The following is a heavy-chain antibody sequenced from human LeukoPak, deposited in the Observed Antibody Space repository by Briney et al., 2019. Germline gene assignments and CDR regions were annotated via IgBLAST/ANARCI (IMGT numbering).Heavy chain of an antibody. Sequence: GGSLRLSCAASGFTFSSYALSWVRQAPGKGLEWVSAISGSGGSTYYADSVKGRFTISRDNSKNTLYLQMNSLRAEDTAVYYCAKDQDFWSGYYTNWGQGTLVTVSS. CDR3: AKDQDFWSGYYTN. J-gene: IGHJ4*02. CDR2: ISGSGGST. V-gene: IGHV3-23*01. D-gene: IGHD3-3*01. CDR1: GFTFSSYA.